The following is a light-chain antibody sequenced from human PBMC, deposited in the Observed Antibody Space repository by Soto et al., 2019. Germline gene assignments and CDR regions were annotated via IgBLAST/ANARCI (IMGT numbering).Light chain of an antibody. CDR2: AAS. V-gene: IGKV1-39*01. J-gene: IGKJ2*01. CDR1: QGISTY. CDR3: QQSYRTPYT. Sequence: DIQMTQSPSSLSASVGDRVTITCRASQGISTYLIWYQQRQGKAPKLLIYAASNLVSGVPSRFSGSGSGTEFTLTISRLQPEDFATYYCQQSYRTPYTFGRGTKLETK.